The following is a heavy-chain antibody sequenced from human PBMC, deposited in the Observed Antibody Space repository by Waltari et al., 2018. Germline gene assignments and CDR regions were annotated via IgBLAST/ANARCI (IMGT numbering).Heavy chain of an antibody. CDR3: TRGATGDCNAPSDY. Sequence: EVQLLESGGGLEQPGGSLRLSCAVSGFTFRTYARSWVRQAPGKGLEWVSCVSVSSRNTYYADSVKGRFSISRDSSKSTLYLQMNSLRAEDTAVYYCTRGATGDCNAPSDYWGQGTLVTVSS. CDR2: VSVSSRNT. V-gene: IGHV3-23*01. CDR1: GFTFRTYA. D-gene: IGHD2-21*02. J-gene: IGHJ4*02.